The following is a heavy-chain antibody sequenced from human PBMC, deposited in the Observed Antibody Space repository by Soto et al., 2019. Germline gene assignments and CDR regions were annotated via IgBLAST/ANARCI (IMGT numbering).Heavy chain of an antibody. CDR2: ISGSGGST. CDR1: GFTFGRYA. CDR3: AKDEGNMITFGGVIIY. J-gene: IGHJ4*02. D-gene: IGHD3-16*02. Sequence: PGGSLRLSCAASGFTFGRYAMSWVRQAPGKGLEWVSAISGSGGSTYYADSVKGRFTISRDNSKNTLYLQMNSLRAEDTAVYYCAKDEGNMITFGGVIIYWGQGALVTVSS. V-gene: IGHV3-23*01.